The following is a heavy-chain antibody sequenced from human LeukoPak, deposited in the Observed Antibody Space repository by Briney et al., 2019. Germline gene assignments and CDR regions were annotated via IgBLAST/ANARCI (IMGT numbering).Heavy chain of an antibody. CDR3: AKDGSSGWYLGAFDI. J-gene: IGHJ3*02. CDR1: GFTFDDYA. D-gene: IGHD6-19*01. V-gene: IGHV3-9*01. Sequence: GGSLRLSCAASGFTFDDYAMHWVRQAPGKGLEWVSGISWNSGSIGYADSVKGRFTISRDNAKNSLYLQMNSLRAEDTALYYCAKDGSSGWYLGAFDIWGQGTMVTVSS. CDR2: ISWNSGSI.